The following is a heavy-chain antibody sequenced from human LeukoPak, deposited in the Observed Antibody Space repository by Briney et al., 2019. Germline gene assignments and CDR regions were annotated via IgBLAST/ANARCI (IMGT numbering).Heavy chain of an antibody. CDR3: AKRGSVGTLGHFDY. D-gene: IGHD6-13*01. V-gene: IGHV3-30*02. CDR1: GFTFSNYG. CDR2: ISFDGSQK. Sequence: GGSLRLSCAASGFTFSNYGMHWVRQAPGKGLEWVALISFDGSQKYYADSVKGRFTISRDNSKNTLFLQMNSLRAEDMAVYYCAKRGSVGTLGHFDYWGQGTLVTVSS. J-gene: IGHJ4*02.